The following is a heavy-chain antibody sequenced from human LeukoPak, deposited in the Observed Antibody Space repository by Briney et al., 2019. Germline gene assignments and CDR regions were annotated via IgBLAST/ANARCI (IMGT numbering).Heavy chain of an antibody. D-gene: IGHD6-19*01. J-gene: IGHJ4*02. V-gene: IGHV4-34*09. CDR2: INHSGST. Sequence: SETLSLTCAVYGGSFSGYYWSWIRQPPGKGLEWIGEINHSGSTNYNPSLKSRVTISVDTSKNQFSLKLSSVTAADTAVYYCARAITSIAVAGKSFDYWGQGTLVTVSS. CDR3: ARAITSIAVAGKSFDY. CDR1: GGSFSGYY.